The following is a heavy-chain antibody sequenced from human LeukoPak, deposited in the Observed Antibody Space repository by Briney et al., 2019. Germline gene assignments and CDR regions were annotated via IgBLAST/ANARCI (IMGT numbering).Heavy chain of an antibody. CDR2: IYYSGNT. CDR3: AKMTGSYSHPFDY. D-gene: IGHD1-26*01. J-gene: IGHJ4*02. Sequence: SETLSLTCAVSGGSISSSNWWSWVRQPPGKGLEWIGSIYYSGNTYYKPSLQSRVTISVDTSKNQFSLKTRSVTAADTAVYYCAKMTGSYSHPFDYWGQGTLVTVSS. CDR1: GGSISSSNW. V-gene: IGHV4-39*01.